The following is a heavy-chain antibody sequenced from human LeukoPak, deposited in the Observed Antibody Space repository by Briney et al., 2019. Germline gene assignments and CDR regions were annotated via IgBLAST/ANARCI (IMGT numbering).Heavy chain of an antibody. J-gene: IGHJ5*02. CDR1: GGSISSYY. Sequence: SETLSLTCTVSGGSISSYYWSWIRQPPGKGLEWIGYIYYSGSTNYNPSLKSRVTISVDTSKNQFSLKLSSVTAADTAVYYCARRPFPDYCSGGSCYDWFDPWGKGTLVTVSS. CDR2: IYYSGST. V-gene: IGHV4-59*08. D-gene: IGHD2-15*01. CDR3: ARRPFPDYCSGGSCYDWFDP.